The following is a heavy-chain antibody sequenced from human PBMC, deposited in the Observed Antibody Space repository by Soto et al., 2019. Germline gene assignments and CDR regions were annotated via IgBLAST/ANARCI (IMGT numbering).Heavy chain of an antibody. CDR2: IKTDGTVT. D-gene: IGHD3-16*01. V-gene: IGHV3-74*03. J-gene: IGHJ4*02. CDR3: AKDLSWGQCDY. Sequence: GGSLRLSCAASGFTFSSYWMHWVRQDAGKGLLWVSSIKTDGTVTQYADSVKGRFTVSRDNAKNTLYLQMNSLRAEDTTVYYCAKDLSWGQCDYWGQGALVTVSS. CDR1: GFTFSSYW.